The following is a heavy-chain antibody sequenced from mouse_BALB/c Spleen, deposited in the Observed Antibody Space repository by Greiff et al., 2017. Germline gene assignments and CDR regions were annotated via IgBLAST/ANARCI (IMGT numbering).Heavy chain of an antibody. CDR1: GYAFSSYW. CDR2: IYPGDGDT. J-gene: IGHJ4*01. Sequence: VKLQESGAELVRPGSSVKISCKASGYAFSSYWMNWVKQRPGQGLEWIGQIYPGDGDTNYNGKFKGKATLTADKSSSTAYMQLSSLTSEDSAVYFCARSTGTQYYYAMDYWGQGTSVTVSS. D-gene: IGHD4-1*02. V-gene: IGHV1-80*01. CDR3: ARSTGTQYYYAMDY.